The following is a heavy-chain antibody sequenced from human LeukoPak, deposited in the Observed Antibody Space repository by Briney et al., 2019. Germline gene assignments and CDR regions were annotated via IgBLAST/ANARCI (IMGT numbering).Heavy chain of an antibody. Sequence: ASVRVSCKTSNYIFASYGISWLRQAPGQGLKWMGWISTYNGDTKFAQNLQGRLTVTTDTSTRTVYMELRSLRSDDTAVYYCARAGRTSTGVFDNWGQGTLVTVSS. V-gene: IGHV1-18*04. CDR1: NYIFASYG. J-gene: IGHJ4*02. CDR3: ARAGRTSTGVFDN. CDR2: ISTYNGDT. D-gene: IGHD2-2*01.